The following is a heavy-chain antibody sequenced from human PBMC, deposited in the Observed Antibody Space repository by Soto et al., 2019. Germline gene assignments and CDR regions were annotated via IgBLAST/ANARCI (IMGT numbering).Heavy chain of an antibody. CDR3: AREWSDPSGGIDD. V-gene: IGHV1-18*01. D-gene: IGHD6-25*01. J-gene: IGHJ4*02. CDR1: GYSFTNYG. Sequence: QVELVQSGAEVKKPGASVKVSCKASGYSFTNYGISWVRQAPGQGLECLGWISPYSGNTNSAQKFRGRGTLTTDTATTTAYMELRSLTSDYTAMYYSAREWSDPSGGIDDWGQGTLVTVSS. CDR2: ISPYSGNT.